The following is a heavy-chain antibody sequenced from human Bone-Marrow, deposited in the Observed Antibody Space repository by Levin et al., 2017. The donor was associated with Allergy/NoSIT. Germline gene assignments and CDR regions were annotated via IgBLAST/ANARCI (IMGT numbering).Heavy chain of an antibody. V-gene: IGHV3-15*01. CDR1: GFIFSRAW. CDR2: IRSATDGGTT. J-gene: IGHJ4*02. Sequence: GSLRLSCAASGFIFSRAWMTWVRQAPGKGLEWVGRIRSATDGGTTDYAAPLKGRFTISRDNSKDTLYLQVNSLKTEDTAVYYCATERAYSGSGTFDYWGQGTLVTVSS. D-gene: IGHD3-10*01. CDR3: ATERAYSGSGTFDY.